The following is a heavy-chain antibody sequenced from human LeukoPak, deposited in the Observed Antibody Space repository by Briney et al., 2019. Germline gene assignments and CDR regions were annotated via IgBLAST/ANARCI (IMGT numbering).Heavy chain of an antibody. Sequence: SETLSLTCTVSGGSTSSGSYYWSWIRQPAGKGLEWIGRIYTSGSTNYNPSLKSRVTISVDTSKNQFSLKLSSVTAADTAVYYCARALTYYDFWSGFSFDIWGQGTMVTVSS. D-gene: IGHD3-3*01. J-gene: IGHJ3*02. CDR1: GGSTSSGSYY. V-gene: IGHV4-61*02. CDR3: ARALTYYDFWSGFSFDI. CDR2: IYTSGST.